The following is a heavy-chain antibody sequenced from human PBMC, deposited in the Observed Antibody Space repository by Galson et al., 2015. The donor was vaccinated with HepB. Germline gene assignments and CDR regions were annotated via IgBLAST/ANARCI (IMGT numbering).Heavy chain of an antibody. V-gene: IGHV3-33*06. D-gene: IGHD1-1*01. CDR3: AKDTGPTLYYFDY. CDR1: GFTFSSYG. Sequence: SLRLSCAASGFTFSSYGMHWVRQAPGKGLEWVAVIWYDGSNKYYADSVKGRFTISRDNSKNTLYLQMNSLRAEDTAVYYCAKDTGPTLYYFDYWGQGTLVTVSS. J-gene: IGHJ4*02. CDR2: IWYDGSNK.